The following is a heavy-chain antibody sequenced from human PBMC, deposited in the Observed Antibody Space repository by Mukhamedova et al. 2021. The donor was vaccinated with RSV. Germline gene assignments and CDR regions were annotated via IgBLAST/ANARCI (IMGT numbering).Heavy chain of an antibody. V-gene: IGHV3-23*01. J-gene: IGHJ3*01. Sequence: SGSGGATYLADSVKGRFTTSRDNSKNTLYLQMNSLRVEDTAVYYCAKGRRYTKSAAVFAFWGQGTMVIV. CDR3: AKGRRYTKSAAVFAF. D-gene: IGHD3-16*02. CDR2: SGSGGAT.